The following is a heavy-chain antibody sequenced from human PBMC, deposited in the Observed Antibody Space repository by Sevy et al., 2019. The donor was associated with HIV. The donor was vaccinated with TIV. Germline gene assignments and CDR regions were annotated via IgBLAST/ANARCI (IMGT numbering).Heavy chain of an antibody. V-gene: IGHV4-34*01. CDR1: GGSFSGYY. CDR2: INHSGST. CDR3: ARAQYRGYGIGYFDY. J-gene: IGHJ4*02. D-gene: IGHD5-12*01. Sequence: SETLSLTCAVYGGSFSGYYWSWIRQPPGEGLEWIGEINHSGSTNYNPSLKSRVTISVDTSKNQFSLKLSSVTAADTAVYYCARAQYRGYGIGYFDYWGQGTLVTVSS.